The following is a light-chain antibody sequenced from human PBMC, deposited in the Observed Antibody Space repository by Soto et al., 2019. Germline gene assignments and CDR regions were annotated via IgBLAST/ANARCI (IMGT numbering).Light chain of an antibody. J-gene: IGKJ1*01. CDR2: KAS. Sequence: DIQMTQSPSTLSGSVGDRVTITCRASQTISSWLAWYQQKPGKAPKLLIYKASTLKSGVPSRFSGSGSGTELTLTISSLQPDDFATDYCQPYNSYSESFGKGTKVEL. V-gene: IGKV1-5*03. CDR1: QTISSW. CDR3: QPYNSYSES.